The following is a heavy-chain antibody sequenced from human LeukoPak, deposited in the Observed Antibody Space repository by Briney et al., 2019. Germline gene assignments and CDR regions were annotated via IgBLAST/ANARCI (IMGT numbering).Heavy chain of an antibody. CDR2: INHSGST. J-gene: IGHJ5*02. V-gene: IGHV4-34*01. D-gene: IGHD5-12*01. CDR1: GGSFSGYY. Sequence: SETLSLTCAVYGGSFSGYYWSWIRQPPGKGLEWIGEINHSGSTNYNPSLKSRVTISVDTSKNQFSLKLSSVTAADTAVYYCARVGGYDSYWFDPWGQGTLVTASS. CDR3: ARVGGYDSYWFDP.